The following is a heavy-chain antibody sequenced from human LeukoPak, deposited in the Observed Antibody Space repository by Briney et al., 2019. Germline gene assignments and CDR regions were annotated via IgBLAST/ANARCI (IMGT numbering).Heavy chain of an antibody. CDR1: GFTVSSNY. Sequence: GGSLRLSCAASGFTVSSNYMSWVRQAPGKGLEWVSVIYSGGSTYYADSVKGRFTISRDNSKNTLYLQMNSLRVDDTAVYYCAQKPAYYYDSTGYALFDYWGQGTRVTVSS. J-gene: IGHJ4*02. CDR3: AQKPAYYYDSTGYALFDY. V-gene: IGHV3-66*01. D-gene: IGHD3-22*01. CDR2: IYSGGST.